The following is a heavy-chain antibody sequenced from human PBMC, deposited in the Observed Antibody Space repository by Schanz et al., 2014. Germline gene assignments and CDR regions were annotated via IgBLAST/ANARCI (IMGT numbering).Heavy chain of an antibody. CDR3: AKEVGATLFHWFDP. CDR1: GFTMRNEW. Sequence: EVQLVESGGGLVKPGGSLRLSCAASGFTMRNEWMSWVRQAPGKGLEWVSTISGPGFKTYYADSVKGLFTISRDNSKNTLDLQMNSLRAEDTAVYYCAKEVGATLFHWFDPWGQGTLVTVSS. D-gene: IGHD1-26*01. V-gene: IGHV3-23*04. J-gene: IGHJ5*02. CDR2: ISGPGFKT.